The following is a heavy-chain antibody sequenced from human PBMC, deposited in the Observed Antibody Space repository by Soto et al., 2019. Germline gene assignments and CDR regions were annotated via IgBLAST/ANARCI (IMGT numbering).Heavy chain of an antibody. J-gene: IGHJ4*02. CDR3: ASQSIDYYFDY. D-gene: IGHD3-9*01. CDR1: GLTFSSYE. CDR2: ISSSGSTI. Sequence: GGSLRLSCAASGLTFSSYEMNWVRQAPGKGLEWVSYISSSGSTIYYADSVKGRFTISRDNAKNSLYLQMNSLRAEDTAVYYCASQSIDYYFDYWGQGTLVTVSS. V-gene: IGHV3-48*03.